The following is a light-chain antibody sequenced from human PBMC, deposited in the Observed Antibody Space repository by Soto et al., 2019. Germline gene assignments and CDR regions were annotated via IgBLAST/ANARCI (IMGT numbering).Light chain of an antibody. CDR1: QSVSSSY. J-gene: IGKJ2*01. V-gene: IGKV3-20*01. Sequence: EIVLTQSPGTLSLSPGEIATLSCRASQSVSSSYLAWYQQKPGQAPRLLIYGASSRATGIPDRFSGSGSGTDFTLTISRLEPEDFAVYYCQQYGSSTGGTFGQGTKLEIK. CDR2: GAS. CDR3: QQYGSSTGGT.